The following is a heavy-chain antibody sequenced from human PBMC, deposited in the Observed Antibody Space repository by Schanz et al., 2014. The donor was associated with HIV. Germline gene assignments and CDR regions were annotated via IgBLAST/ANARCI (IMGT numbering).Heavy chain of an antibody. J-gene: IGHJ3*01. D-gene: IGHD6-19*01. CDR1: GLTFSSSI. Sequence: QVQLVESGGGVVQPGRSLRLSCIASGLTFSSSIMHWVRQAPGKGLEWVAGMSHDGFSKYFADSVKGRFAISREDSKNTVHLQMDSLRPEDTAVYYCAREGESSGRAGLFDLWGQGAMVTVSS. CDR2: MSHDGFSK. V-gene: IGHV3-30*09. CDR3: AREGESSGRAGLFDL.